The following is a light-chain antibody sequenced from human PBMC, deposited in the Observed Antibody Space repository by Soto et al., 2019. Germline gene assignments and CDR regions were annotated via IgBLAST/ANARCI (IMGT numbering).Light chain of an antibody. V-gene: IGLV1-47*01. CDR2: RND. Sequence: QSVLTQPPSASGTPGQRVTISCSGRSSNIGSNYVYWYQQLPGKAPKLLIYRNDQRPSGVPDRFSGSKSGTSASLAISGLRSEDEADFYCAAWDDSLSGVLFGGGTKLTVL. CDR3: AAWDDSLSGVL. CDR1: SSNIGSNY. J-gene: IGLJ2*01.